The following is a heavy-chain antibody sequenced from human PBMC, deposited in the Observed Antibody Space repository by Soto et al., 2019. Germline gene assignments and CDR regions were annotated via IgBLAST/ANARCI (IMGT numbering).Heavy chain of an antibody. D-gene: IGHD2-8*01. CDR3: ARESRYCTDSVCSIMRAAFDV. V-gene: IGHV4-4*02. CDR1: HFSVTNNNY. Sequence: QVLLQESGPGLVKPSGTLSLTCTVYHFSVTNNNYWSVVRQYHGQPLQWIGEIYHSGATYYNPSHSSRVSMSIDKSKNHISLILTSVTAADTAVYYCARESRYCTDSVCSIMRAAFDVWRQGTLVTVSS. J-gene: IGHJ3*01. CDR2: IYHSGAT.